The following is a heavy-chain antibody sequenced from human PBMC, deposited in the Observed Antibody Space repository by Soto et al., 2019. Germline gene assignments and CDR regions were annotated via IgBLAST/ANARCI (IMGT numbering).Heavy chain of an antibody. CDR3: ARDVSIAARYDYGMYV. CDR1: GCSISSYY. D-gene: IGHD6-6*01. J-gene: IGHJ6*02. V-gene: IGHV4-59*01. Sequence: PSETLPVTCTVSGCSISSYYWSWIRQPPGKGLEWIGYIYYSGSTNYNPSLKSRVTISVDTSKNQFSLKLSSVTAADTAVYYCARDVSIAARYDYGMYVWGQGTTVTVSS. CDR2: IYYSGST.